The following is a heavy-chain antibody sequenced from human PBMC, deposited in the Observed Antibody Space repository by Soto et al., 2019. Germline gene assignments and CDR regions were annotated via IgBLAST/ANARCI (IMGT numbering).Heavy chain of an antibody. Sequence: PSETLSLTCTVSGGSISSGGYYWSWIRQHPGKGLEWIGYIYYSGSTYYNPSLKSRVTISVDTSKNQFSLRLSSVTAADTAVYYCARIREQLPPFFDAFDIWGQGT. CDR3: ARIREQLPPFFDAFDI. CDR1: GGSISSGGYY. D-gene: IGHD6-13*01. V-gene: IGHV4-31*02. CDR2: IYYSGST. J-gene: IGHJ3*02.